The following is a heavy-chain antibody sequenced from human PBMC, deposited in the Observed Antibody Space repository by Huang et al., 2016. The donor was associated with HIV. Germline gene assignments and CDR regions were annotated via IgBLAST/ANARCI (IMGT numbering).Heavy chain of an antibody. CDR3: ARQGVGDFVVEPTGLGAFDI. CDR2: ISPGDPDS. D-gene: IGHD2-2*01. CDR1: GYTFNGYW. V-gene: IGHV5-51*01. J-gene: IGHJ3*02. Sequence: EVQLVQSGAVVKKPGESLKISCKGSGYTFNGYWIGWVRQMPGKGLEWGGSISPGDPDSTYSPSFQGQVSISADKSISTAYLQWSGLKASDTAMYYCARQGVGDFVVEPTGLGAFDIWGQGTMVTVSS.